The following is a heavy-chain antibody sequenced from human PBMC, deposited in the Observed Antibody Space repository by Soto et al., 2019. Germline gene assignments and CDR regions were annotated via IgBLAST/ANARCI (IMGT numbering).Heavy chain of an antibody. Sequence: EVQLVESGGGLVQPGGSLRLSCAASGFTVSSNYMSWVRQAPGKGLEWVSVIYSGGSTYYADSVKGRFTISRHNSKSPLYLQMSRLRAEDTAVYYCARGRDCGGDCPNWFDPWGQGTLVTVSS. CDR1: GFTVSSNY. J-gene: IGHJ5*02. V-gene: IGHV3-53*04. CDR2: IYSGGST. CDR3: ARGRDCGGDCPNWFDP. D-gene: IGHD2-21*02.